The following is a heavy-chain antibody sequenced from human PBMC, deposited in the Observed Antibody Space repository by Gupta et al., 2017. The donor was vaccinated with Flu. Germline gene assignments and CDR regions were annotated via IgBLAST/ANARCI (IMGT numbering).Heavy chain of an antibody. J-gene: IGHJ4*01. D-gene: IGHD4-17*01. Sequence: QVQLQESGPRLVSPSETLSPTRTVPGASLMGFYSSWIRQSPGKGLEWIGYVYYTGKTNNNPSFKSRITMLVDTSENPYSLKLSAVTTADAEIYYGARSYGKFFSRFDFWGQGALVTVSS. CDR1: GASLMGFY. CDR2: VYYTGKT. CDR3: ARSYGKFFSRFDF. V-gene: IGHV4-59*01.